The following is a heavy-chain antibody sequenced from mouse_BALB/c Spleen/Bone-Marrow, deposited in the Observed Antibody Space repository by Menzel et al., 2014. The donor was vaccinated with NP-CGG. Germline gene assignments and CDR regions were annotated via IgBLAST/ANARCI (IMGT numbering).Heavy chain of an antibody. Sequence: VKLMESGPGLAAPSQSLSITCTVSGFSLTNYCVHWVRQPPGKGLEWLGAIWAGGSTNYKSALMSRLSISKDNSKSQVFLKMNSLQADDTAMYYCARDGATATLAYWGQGTLVTVSA. V-gene: IGHV2-9*02. D-gene: IGHD1-2*01. CDR2: IWAGGST. J-gene: IGHJ3*01. CDR1: GFSLTNYC. CDR3: ARDGATATLAY.